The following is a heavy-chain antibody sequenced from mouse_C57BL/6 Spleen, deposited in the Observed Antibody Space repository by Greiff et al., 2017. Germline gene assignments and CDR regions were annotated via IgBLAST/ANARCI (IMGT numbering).Heavy chain of an antibody. D-gene: IGHD2-4*01. V-gene: IGHV1-55*01. J-gene: IGHJ3*01. Sequence: QVQLQQPGAELVKPGASVKMSCKASGYTFTSYWITWVKQRPGQGLAWIGDIYPGSGSTNYNEKFKSKATLTVDTSSSTAYMQLSSLTSEDSAVYYCARNYYDYEGCLAYWGQGTLVTVSA. CDR3: ARNYYDYEGCLAY. CDR1: GYTFTSYW. CDR2: IYPGSGST.